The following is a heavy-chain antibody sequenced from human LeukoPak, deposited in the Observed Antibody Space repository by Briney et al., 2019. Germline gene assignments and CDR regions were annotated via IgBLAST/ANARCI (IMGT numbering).Heavy chain of an antibody. V-gene: IGHV4-39*01. J-gene: IGHJ6*03. CDR2: IYYTGTY. CDR3: AKQFSSVGYDFWSGSPNYFMDV. Sequence: PSETLSLTCTVSGDSISSRSFYWGWVRQPPGKGLEWFASIYYTGTYYYNPSLTHRITLFVHTPKRQFSLKVDSVTASDPAVYYCAKQFSSVGYDFWSGSPNYFMDVWGKGMPVTVS. D-gene: IGHD3-3*01. CDR1: GDSISSRSFY.